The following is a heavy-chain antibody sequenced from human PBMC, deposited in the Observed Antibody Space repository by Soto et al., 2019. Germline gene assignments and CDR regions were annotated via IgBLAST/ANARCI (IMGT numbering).Heavy chain of an antibody. CDR1: GGTFSSYA. Sequence: QVQLVQSGAEVKKPGSSVKVSCKASGGTFSSYAISWVRQAPGQGLEWMGGVITIFSRANYAQTFQGRVTITADESTSTAYMELSSLRTEDTAVYYCAIDYYYDSSGYPQRYGMDVWGQGTTVTVSS. V-gene: IGHV1-69*12. D-gene: IGHD3-22*01. J-gene: IGHJ6*02. CDR2: VITIFSRA. CDR3: AIDYYYDSSGYPQRYGMDV.